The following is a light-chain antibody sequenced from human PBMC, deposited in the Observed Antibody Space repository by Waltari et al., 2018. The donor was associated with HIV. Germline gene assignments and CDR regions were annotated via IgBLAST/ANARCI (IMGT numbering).Light chain of an antibody. V-gene: IGLV2-14*01. CDR2: GVT. J-gene: IGLJ2*01. Sequence: QSALTQPDSVSGSPGQSLTISCTGTNRNIGFFNLVSWYRQYPGHAPQLIIYGVTSRPSGLTSRFPGSTSGNTASLTISGLQVDDEADYYCNSYASDDTVVFGGGTKLTVL. CDR1: NRNIGFFNL. CDR3: NSYASDDTVV.